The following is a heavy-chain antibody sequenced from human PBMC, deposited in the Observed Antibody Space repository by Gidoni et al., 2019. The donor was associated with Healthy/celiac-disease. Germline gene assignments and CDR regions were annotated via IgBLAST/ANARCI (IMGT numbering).Heavy chain of an antibody. CDR2: ISYDGSNK. CDR3: ARSYSSGWYVDAFDI. D-gene: IGHD6-19*01. V-gene: IGHV3-30-3*01. Sequence: QVQLVESGGGVVQPGRSLRLSCSASGFTFSSYAMHWVRQATGKGLEWVAVISYDGSNKYYADSVKGRFTISRDNSKNTLYLQMNSLRAEDTAVYYCARSYSSGWYVDAFDIWGQGTMVTVSS. J-gene: IGHJ3*02. CDR1: GFTFSSYA.